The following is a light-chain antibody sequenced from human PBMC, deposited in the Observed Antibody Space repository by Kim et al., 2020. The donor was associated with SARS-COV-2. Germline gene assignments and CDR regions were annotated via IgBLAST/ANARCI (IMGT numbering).Light chain of an antibody. CDR2: WAS. CDR3: QQSYGTPHT. J-gene: IGKJ2*01. Sequence: RDTINCKSSQSVLYSSNNKNYLAWYQQKPGQPPKLLIYWASTRQSGVPDRFSGSGSGTDFTLTISSLQAEDVAVYYCQQSYGTPHTFGQGTKLEIK. V-gene: IGKV4-1*01. CDR1: QSVLYSSNNKNY.